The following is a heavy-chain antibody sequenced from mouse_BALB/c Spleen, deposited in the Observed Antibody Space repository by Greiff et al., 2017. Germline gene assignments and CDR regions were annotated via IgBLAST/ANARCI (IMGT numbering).Heavy chain of an antibody. CDR3: ARSSATAMDY. CDR1: GFTFKDTD. CDR2: IDPANGNT. V-gene: IGHV14-3*02. D-gene: IGHD1-2*01. J-gene: IGHJ4*01. Sequence: VQLKESGAGLVKPGASVKLSCTASGFTFKDTDMHWVKQRPEQGLEWIGRIDPANGNTKYDPKFQGKATITADTSSNTAYLQLSSLTSEDTAVYYCARSSATAMDYWGQGTSVTVSS.